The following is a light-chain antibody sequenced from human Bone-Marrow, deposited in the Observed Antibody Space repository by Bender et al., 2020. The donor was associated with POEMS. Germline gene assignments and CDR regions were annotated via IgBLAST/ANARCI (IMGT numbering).Light chain of an antibody. V-gene: IGLV3-1*01. CDR3: QAWDSATAYA. J-gene: IGLJ1*01. CDR2: ADN. CDR1: KLEDRY. Sequence: SYDLTQPPSVSVSPGQTATITCSGDKLEDRYVCWFQQKPRQSPVSVIYADNKPPPGSRRLFSAPTCDTPAPLTIGGPHPVDEAAYYGQAWDSATAYAFGTGTTVSVL.